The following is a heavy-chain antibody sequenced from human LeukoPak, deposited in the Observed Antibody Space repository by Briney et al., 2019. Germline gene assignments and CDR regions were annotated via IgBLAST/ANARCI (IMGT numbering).Heavy chain of an antibody. Sequence: GGSLRLSCAASGFTFSSYVMHWVRQAPGKGLEWVAVIWYDGSNKYYADSVKGRFTISRDNSKNSLYLQMNSLRAEDTAVYYCARVYSSSWYGVNYYYYGMDVWGQGTTVTVSS. D-gene: IGHD6-13*01. CDR3: ARVYSSSWYGVNYYYYGMDV. V-gene: IGHV3-33*01. J-gene: IGHJ6*02. CDR2: IWYDGSNK. CDR1: GFTFSSYV.